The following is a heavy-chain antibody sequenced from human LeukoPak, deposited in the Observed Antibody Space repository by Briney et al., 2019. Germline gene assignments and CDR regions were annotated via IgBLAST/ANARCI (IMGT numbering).Heavy chain of an antibody. V-gene: IGHV3-23*01. D-gene: IGHD6-19*01. CDR1: GFTFSNYA. CDR2: ISGSGDST. Sequence: GGSLRLSCAASGFTFSNYAMRWVRQAPGKGLEWVSGISGSGDSTYYADSVKGRFTISRDNSKNTLYLQMNSLRAEDTAVYYCARRSGIAVAGAFDYWGRGTLVTVSS. J-gene: IGHJ4*02. CDR3: ARRSGIAVAGAFDY.